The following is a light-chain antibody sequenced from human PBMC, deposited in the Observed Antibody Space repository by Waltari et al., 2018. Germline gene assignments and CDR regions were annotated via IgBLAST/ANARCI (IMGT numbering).Light chain of an antibody. J-gene: IGKJ3*01. CDR3: HQYLSSSP. Sequence: DIQLTQSPTTLSASIGDRVTITCLASQRIGDCLAWYQQKPGKAPKLLVQRASTLENGVPSRFSGRESGTEFTLTINNLQPDDFATYFCHQYLSSSPFGAGTTGDFK. CDR2: RAS. CDR1: QRIGDC. V-gene: IGKV1-5*03.